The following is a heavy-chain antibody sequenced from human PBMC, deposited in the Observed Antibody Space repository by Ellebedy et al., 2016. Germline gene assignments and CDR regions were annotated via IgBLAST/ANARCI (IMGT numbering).Heavy chain of an antibody. D-gene: IGHD3-10*01. V-gene: IGHV4-4*07. J-gene: IGHJ4*02. Sequence: SETLSLTXTVSGGSISSYYWSWIRQPAGKGLEWIGRIYTSGSTNYNPSLKSRVTMSVDTSKNQFSLKLSSVTAADTAVYYCASYVLLWFGETYYFDYWGQGTLVTVSS. CDR3: ASYVLLWFGETYYFDY. CDR2: IYTSGST. CDR1: GGSISSYY.